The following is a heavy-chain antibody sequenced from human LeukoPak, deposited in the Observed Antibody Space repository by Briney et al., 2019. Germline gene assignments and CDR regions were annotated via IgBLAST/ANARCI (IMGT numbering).Heavy chain of an antibody. Sequence: ASVKVSCKASGYTFTGYYMHWARQAPGQGLEWMGWINPNSGDTNYAQNFQGRVTMTRDTSISTAYMELSSLRSDDTAVYYCARVSDIYCRRIDYWGQGTLVTVSS. V-gene: IGHV1-2*02. J-gene: IGHJ4*02. CDR1: GYTFTGYY. D-gene: IGHD3-9*01. CDR3: ARVSDIYCRRIDY. CDR2: INPNSGDT.